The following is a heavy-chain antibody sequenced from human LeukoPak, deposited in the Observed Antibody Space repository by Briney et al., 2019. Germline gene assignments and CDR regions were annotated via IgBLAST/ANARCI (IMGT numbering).Heavy chain of an antibody. J-gene: IGHJ4*02. Sequence: SGTLSLTCAVSGGSISSSNWWSWVRRPPGKGLEWIGEIYHSGSTNYNPSLKSRVTISVDKSKNQFSLKLSSVTAADTAVYYCARSGIVATIYFDYWGQGTLVTVSS. D-gene: IGHD5-12*01. CDR2: IYHSGST. CDR1: GGSISSSNW. CDR3: ARSGIVATIYFDY. V-gene: IGHV4-4*02.